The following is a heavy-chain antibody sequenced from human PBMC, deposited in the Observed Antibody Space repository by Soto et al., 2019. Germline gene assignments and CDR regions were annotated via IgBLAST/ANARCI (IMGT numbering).Heavy chain of an antibody. Sequence: GASVKVSCKASGYTFTSYGISWVRQAPGQGLEWMGGFDPEDGETIYAQKFQGRVTMTEDTSTDTAYMELSSLRSEDTAVYYCATRITIFGVVIVEDAFDIWGQGTMVTVSS. J-gene: IGHJ3*02. D-gene: IGHD3-3*01. CDR1: GYTFTSYG. CDR3: ATRITIFGVVIVEDAFDI. CDR2: FDPEDGET. V-gene: IGHV1-24*01.